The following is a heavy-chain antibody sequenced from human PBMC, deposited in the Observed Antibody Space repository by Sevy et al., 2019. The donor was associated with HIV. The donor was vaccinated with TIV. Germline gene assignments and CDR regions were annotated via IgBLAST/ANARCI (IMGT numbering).Heavy chain of an antibody. Sequence: GGSLRLSCAATGFTFSNYAMHWVRQTPGKGLEWVAIIWSDGRFENHGDAVKGRFTISRDNSKKTLYLQMKNVRVEDTAVYYCARGGYYYDNAAYYALDSWGQGTLVTVSS. CDR2: IWSDGRFE. V-gene: IGHV3-33*01. J-gene: IGHJ4*02. CDR3: ARGGYYYDNAAYYALDS. D-gene: IGHD3-22*01. CDR1: GFTFSNYA.